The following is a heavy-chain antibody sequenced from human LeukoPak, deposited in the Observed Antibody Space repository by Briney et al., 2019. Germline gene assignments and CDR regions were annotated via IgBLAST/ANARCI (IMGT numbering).Heavy chain of an antibody. Sequence: GGSLRLSCAASGFAFSYYWMSWVRQAPGKGLEWVSVIYSGGSTYYADSVKGRFTISRDNSKNTLYLQMNSLRAEDTAVYYCAREGNSGSYYFDYWGQGTLVTVSS. D-gene: IGHD1-26*01. J-gene: IGHJ4*02. CDR3: AREGNSGSYYFDY. CDR1: GFAFSYYW. V-gene: IGHV3-53*01. CDR2: IYSGGST.